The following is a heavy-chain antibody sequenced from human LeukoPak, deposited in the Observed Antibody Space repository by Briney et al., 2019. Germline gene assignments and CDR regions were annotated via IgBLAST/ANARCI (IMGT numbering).Heavy chain of an antibody. CDR1: GFTFSSYW. V-gene: IGHV3-7*01. CDR2: IKQDGSEK. CDR3: ARTPPVTSGTFWLDP. D-gene: IGHD1-1*01. J-gene: IGHJ5*02. Sequence: PGGSLRLSCAASGFTFSSYWMSWVRQAPGKGLEWVANIKQDGSEKYYVGSVKGRFTISRDNAKNSLYLQMNSLRAEDTAVYYCARTPPVTSGTFWLDPWGQGTLVTVSS.